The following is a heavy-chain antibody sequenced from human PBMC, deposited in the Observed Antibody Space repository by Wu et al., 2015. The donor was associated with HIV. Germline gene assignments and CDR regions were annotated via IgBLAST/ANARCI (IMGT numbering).Heavy chain of an antibody. CDR3: ARDLFPKGSGSYPAAY. CDR2: INPNSGGT. D-gene: IGHD3-10*01. V-gene: IGHV1-2*02. CDR1: GYTFSGYY. J-gene: IGHJ4*02. Sequence: QVQLVQSGAEVKKPGASVKVSCKASGYTFSGYYMHWVRQAPGQGLEWMGWINPNSGGTNYAQKFQGRVTMTRDTSISTAYMELSRLRSDDTAVYYCARDLFPKGSGSYPAAYWGQGTLVTVSS.